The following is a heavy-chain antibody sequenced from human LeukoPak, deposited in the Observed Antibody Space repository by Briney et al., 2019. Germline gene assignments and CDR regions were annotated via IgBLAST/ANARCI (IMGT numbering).Heavy chain of an antibody. J-gene: IGHJ4*02. CDR2: IWYDGSNK. V-gene: IGHV3-33*01. Sequence: GSLRLSCAASGFTFSNYGMHWARQAPGKGLEWVSLIWYDGSNKYYADSVKGRFTISRDNSKNTLNLQMNSLRAEDTALYYCARDRAMVVGSSWYYDYWGQGTLVTVSS. CDR3: ARDRAMVVGSSWYYDY. CDR1: GFTFSNYG. D-gene: IGHD5-18*01.